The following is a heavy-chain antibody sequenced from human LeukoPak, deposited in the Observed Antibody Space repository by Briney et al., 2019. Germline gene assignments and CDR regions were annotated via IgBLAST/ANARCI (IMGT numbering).Heavy chain of an antibody. CDR1: GFNFNTNN. CDR2: ISSSSSYI. Sequence: GGSLRLSCAASGFNFNTNNMDWVRQAPGKGLEWVSSISSSSSYIYYVETVKGRFTISRDNARNSLYLQMNSLRAEDTALYYCAKDSSVHWSLFEYYMDVWGKGTTVTVSS. D-gene: IGHD3-9*01. J-gene: IGHJ6*03. V-gene: IGHV3-21*04. CDR3: AKDSSVHWSLFEYYMDV.